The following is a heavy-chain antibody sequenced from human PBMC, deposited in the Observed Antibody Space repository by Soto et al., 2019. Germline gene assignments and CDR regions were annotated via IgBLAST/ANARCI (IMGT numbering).Heavy chain of an antibody. CDR1: GGTFNNYA. V-gene: IGHV1-69*01. CDR3: ARGPSWALVFDI. D-gene: IGHD6-13*01. J-gene: IGHJ3*02. Sequence: QVQLVQSGAEVKKPGSSVKVSCKASGGTFNNYAINWLRQAPGRGLEWMGGSIPIFATANYAQNFQGRVTITADESTSTAYMELSSLRSEDTAVYYCARGPSWALVFDIWGQGTMVTVSS. CDR2: SIPIFATA.